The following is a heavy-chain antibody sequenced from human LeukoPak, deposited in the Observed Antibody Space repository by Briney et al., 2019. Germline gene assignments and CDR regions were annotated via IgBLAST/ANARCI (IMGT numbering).Heavy chain of an antibody. D-gene: IGHD2-21*01. V-gene: IGHV4-4*09. CDR2: IYSSVST. CDR3: ARHIGRWAFDY. Sequence: SETLCLTCTVSSGSINNFYWSCIRQPPGKGQEWIGNIYSSVSTKYKPSPTSRVSISVDTSKNHSSLKLSSVPAADTAVHYCARHIGRWAFDYWGQGILVTVSS. J-gene: IGHJ4*02. CDR1: SGSINNFY.